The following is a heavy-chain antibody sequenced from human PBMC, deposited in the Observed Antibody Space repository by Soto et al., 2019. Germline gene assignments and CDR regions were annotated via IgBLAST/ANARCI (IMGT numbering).Heavy chain of an antibody. D-gene: IGHD1-26*01. J-gene: IGHJ5*02. CDR2: IIPIFGTA. CDR1: GGTFSSYA. Sequence: QVQLVQSGAEVKKPGSSVKVSCKASGGTFSSYAISWVRQAPGQGLEWMGGIIPIFGTANYAQKFQGRVTITEDKSTSTAYMELRSLRSEDTAVYYCASTRYSGNRGWWFDPWGQGTLVTVSS. CDR3: ASTRYSGNRGWWFDP. V-gene: IGHV1-69*06.